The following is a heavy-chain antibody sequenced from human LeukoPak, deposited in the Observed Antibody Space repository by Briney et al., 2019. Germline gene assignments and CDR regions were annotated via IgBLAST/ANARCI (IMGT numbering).Heavy chain of an antibody. CDR1: GFTFSTYA. D-gene: IGHD3-3*01. Sequence: HPGGSLRLSCAASGFTFSTYAMTWVRQAPGKGLEWVSSISGSGGSTYYADSVKGRFTISRDNSKNTLYLQMNSLRAEDTAVYYCAKDVYDFWSVPRELIYWGQGTLVTVSS. J-gene: IGHJ4*02. V-gene: IGHV3-23*01. CDR2: ISGSGGST. CDR3: AKDVYDFWSVPRELIY.